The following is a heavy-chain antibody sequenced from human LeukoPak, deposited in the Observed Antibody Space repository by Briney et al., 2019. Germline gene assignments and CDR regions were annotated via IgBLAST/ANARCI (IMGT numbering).Heavy chain of an antibody. V-gene: IGHV1-69*13. CDR2: IIPIFGTA. Sequence: SVKVSCKASGGTFSSYAISWVRQAPGQGLEWMGGIIPIFGTANYAQKFQGRVTITADESTSTAYMELSSLRSEDTAVYYCASLPELRYFDWTRDYWGQGTLVTVSS. D-gene: IGHD3-9*01. J-gene: IGHJ4*02. CDR1: GGTFSSYA. CDR3: ASLPELRYFDWTRDY.